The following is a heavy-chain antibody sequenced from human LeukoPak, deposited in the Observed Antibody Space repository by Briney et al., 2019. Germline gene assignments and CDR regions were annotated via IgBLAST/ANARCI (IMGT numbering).Heavy chain of an antibody. V-gene: IGHV1-69*06. Sequence: GASVKVSCKASGGTFSSYAISWVRQAPGQGLEWMGGIIPMFNTTKYAQKSQDRVTITADTSTSTAYMELRSLRSDDTAVYYCARGYYDSSGYYVRDFDYWGQGTLVTVSS. CDR1: GGTFSSYA. D-gene: IGHD3-22*01. J-gene: IGHJ4*02. CDR3: ARGYYDSSGYYVRDFDY. CDR2: IIPMFNTT.